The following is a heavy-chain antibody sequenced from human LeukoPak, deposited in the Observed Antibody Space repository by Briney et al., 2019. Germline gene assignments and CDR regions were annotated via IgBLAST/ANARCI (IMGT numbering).Heavy chain of an antibody. CDR2: IKEDGSEK. CDR1: GFTFTSFW. D-gene: IGHD5-24*01. J-gene: IGHJ4*02. V-gene: IGHV3-7*04. CDR3: ARDLHMGYRDGYNWLGIFDY. Sequence: GGSLRLSCAASGFTFTSFWMSWVRQAPGKGLEWVANIKEDGSEKYYVDSVKGRFTISRDNAKNSLYLQVNSLRAEDTAVYYCARDLHMGYRDGYNWLGIFDYWGQGTLVTVSS.